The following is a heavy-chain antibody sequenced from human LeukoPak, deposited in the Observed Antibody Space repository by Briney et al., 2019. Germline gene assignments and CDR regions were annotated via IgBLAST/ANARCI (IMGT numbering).Heavy chain of an antibody. CDR2: IRSKAYGGTT. D-gene: IGHD3-22*01. V-gene: IGHV3-49*04. Sequence: GGSLRLSCAASGFTFSSYAMSWVRQAPGKGLEWVGFIRSKAYGGTTEYAASVKGRFTISRDDSKSIAYLQMNSLKTEDTAVYYCTRAGDYYDSSGYYFWYYYYYGMDVWGQGTTVTVSS. J-gene: IGHJ6*02. CDR3: TRAGDYYDSSGYYFWYYYYYGMDV. CDR1: GFTFSSYA.